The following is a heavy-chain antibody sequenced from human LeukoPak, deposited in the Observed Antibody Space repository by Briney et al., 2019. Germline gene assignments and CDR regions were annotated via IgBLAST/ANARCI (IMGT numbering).Heavy chain of an antibody. CDR3: AGDAPDGVVPAANAFDY. CDR2: ISISSIYI. Sequence: GGSLRFSCAASGSTFSSYSMNWVRQAPGKGLEWVSSISISSIYIYYADSLKGRFTISPDNAKNSLYLQMNSLRAEDEAVYYCAGDAPDGVVPAANAFDYWGQGTLVTVSS. J-gene: IGHJ4*02. CDR1: GSTFSSYS. V-gene: IGHV3-21*04. D-gene: IGHD2-2*01.